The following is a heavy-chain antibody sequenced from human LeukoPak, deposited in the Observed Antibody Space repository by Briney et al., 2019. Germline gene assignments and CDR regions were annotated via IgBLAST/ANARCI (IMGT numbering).Heavy chain of an antibody. J-gene: IGHJ4*01. D-gene: IGHD6-6*01. Sequence: GESLRLSCAASGFTFSSYWMPWVRQAPGKGLLWVSRINSDGSNTNYADSVKGRFTISRDNANNTLYLQMDSLRAEDTAVYYCAREYSTSRYFDYWGQGTLVTVSS. V-gene: IGHV3-74*01. CDR2: INSDGSNT. CDR1: GFTFSSYW. CDR3: AREYSTSRYFDY.